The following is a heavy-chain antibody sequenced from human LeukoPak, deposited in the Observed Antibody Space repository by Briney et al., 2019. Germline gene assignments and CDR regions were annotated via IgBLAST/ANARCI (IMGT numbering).Heavy chain of an antibody. D-gene: IGHD3-10*01. V-gene: IGHV1-24*01. J-gene: IGHJ4*02. CDR2: FDPEDGET. CDR3: ARDTGNFDY. Sequence: ASVKVSFKVSGYTLTELSMHWVRQAPGKGLEWMGGFDPEDGETIYAQKFQGRVTITTDESTSTAYMELSSLRSEDTAVYYCARDTGNFDYWGQGTLVTVSS. CDR1: GYTLTELS.